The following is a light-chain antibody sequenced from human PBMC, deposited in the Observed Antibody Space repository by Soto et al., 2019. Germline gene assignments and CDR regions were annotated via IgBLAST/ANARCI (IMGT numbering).Light chain of an antibody. CDR2: GAS. CDR3: QHYNNWPPWT. CDR1: QSVSSN. Sequence: EIVMTQSPATLSVSPGERATLSCRASQSVSSNLAWYQQKPGQAPRLLIYGASTRATGIPAMFSGSVSGTVFTLTIIGLQSEDFAVYYCQHYNNWPPWTFGQGTKVEFK. V-gene: IGKV3-15*01. J-gene: IGKJ1*01.